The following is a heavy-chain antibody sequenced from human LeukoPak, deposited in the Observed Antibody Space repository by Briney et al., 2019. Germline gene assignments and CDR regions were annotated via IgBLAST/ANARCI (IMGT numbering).Heavy chain of an antibody. V-gene: IGHV3-21*01. J-gene: IGHJ4*02. CDR3: ARAIHYDFWSGYYDFDY. D-gene: IGHD3-3*01. CDR2: ISSSSSYI. Sequence: PGGSLRLSCAASGFTFSSYAMHWVRQAPGKGLEWVSSISSSSSYIYYADSVKGRFTISRDNAKNSLYLQMNSLRAEDTAVYYCARAIHYDFWSGYYDFDYWGQGTLVTVSS. CDR1: GFTFSSYA.